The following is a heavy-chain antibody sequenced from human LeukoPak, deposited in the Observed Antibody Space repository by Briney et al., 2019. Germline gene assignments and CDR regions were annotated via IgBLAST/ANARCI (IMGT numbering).Heavy chain of an antibody. Sequence: GESLKISCMGSGYSFTSYWIGWVRQMPGKGLEWMGIIYPGDSDTRYSPSFQGQVTISADKSISTAYLQWSSLKASDTAMYYCARQYCSSTSCYPYGMDVWGQGTTVTVSS. CDR2: IYPGDSDT. J-gene: IGHJ6*02. D-gene: IGHD2-2*01. V-gene: IGHV5-51*01. CDR3: ARQYCSSTSCYPYGMDV. CDR1: GYSFTSYW.